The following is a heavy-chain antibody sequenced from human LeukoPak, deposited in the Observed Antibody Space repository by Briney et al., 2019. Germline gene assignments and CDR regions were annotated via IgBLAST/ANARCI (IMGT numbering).Heavy chain of an antibody. D-gene: IGHD3-9*01. CDR3: ARPQLRYFDWLTPGDFDY. CDR2: IKQDGSEK. J-gene: IGHJ4*02. V-gene: IGHV3-7*01. Sequence: SGGSLRLSCAASGFTFSDYYMSWIRQAPGKGLEWVANIKQDGSEKYYVDSVKGRFTISRDNAKNSLYLQMNSLRAEDTAVYYCARPQLRYFDWLTPGDFDYWGQGTLVTVSS. CDR1: GFTFSDYY.